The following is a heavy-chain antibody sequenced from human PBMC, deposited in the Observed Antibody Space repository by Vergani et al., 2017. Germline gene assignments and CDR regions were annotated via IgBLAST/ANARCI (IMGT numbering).Heavy chain of an antibody. D-gene: IGHD3-9*01. Sequence: QLHLQESGPGLVKPSETLSLTCTVSGGSITSSSYYWGWIRQPPGKGLEWIGDIYHSGGAYYNPSLKGRGTISVDTSKNQFSLEVTSVTAADTAIYFCARTESFILRYFHWALWGQGTLVTVSS. J-gene: IGHJ4*02. CDR2: IYHSGGA. CDR1: GGSITSSSYY. V-gene: IGHV4-39*01. CDR3: ARTESFILRYFHWAL.